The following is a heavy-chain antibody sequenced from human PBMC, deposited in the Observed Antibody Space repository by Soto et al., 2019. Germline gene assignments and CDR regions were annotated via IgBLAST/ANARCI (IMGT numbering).Heavy chain of an antibody. V-gene: IGHV4-39*01. J-gene: IGHJ4*02. D-gene: IGHD5-18*01. Sequence: SETLSLTCTVSGGSISSSSYYWGWIRQPPGKGLEWIGSIYYSGSTYYNPSLKSRVTISVDTSKNQFSLKLSSVTAADTAVYYCASQVVIRGYSYGDWGQGTLVTVSS. CDR1: GGSISSSSYY. CDR3: ASQVVIRGYSYGD. CDR2: IYYSGST.